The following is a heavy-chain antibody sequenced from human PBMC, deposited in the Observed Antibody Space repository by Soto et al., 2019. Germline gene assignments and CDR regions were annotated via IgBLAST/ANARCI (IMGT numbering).Heavy chain of an antibody. D-gene: IGHD2-21*02. CDR3: AKGSSSSLLYFDY. V-gene: IGHV3-9*01. J-gene: IGHJ4*02. CDR1: GFIFDDYA. Sequence: EVQLVESGGNLVQPGRSLRLSCAASGFIFDDYAMHWVRQPPGKGLEWVSGISWNSGSIGYADSVKGRFTISRDNAKKSLYLQMNSLRPEDTALYYCAKGSSSSLLYFDYWGQGTRVSVSS. CDR2: ISWNSGSI.